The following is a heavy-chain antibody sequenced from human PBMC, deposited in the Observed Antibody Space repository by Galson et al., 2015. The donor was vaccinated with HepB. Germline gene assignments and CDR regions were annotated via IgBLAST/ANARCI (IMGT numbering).Heavy chain of an antibody. J-gene: IGHJ3*02. CDR1: GINVNNDA. D-gene: IGHD3-16*01. Sequence: SLRLSCAASGINVNNDAIDWVRQAPGKGLEWLSFISTSGVVSYADSVKGRLTISRDTVKNSLYLQMNSLRAEDTAMYYGARGRDYAFDIWGLGAMVTVSS. CDR2: ISTSGVV. CDR3: ARGRDYAFDI. V-gene: IGHV3-69-1*01.